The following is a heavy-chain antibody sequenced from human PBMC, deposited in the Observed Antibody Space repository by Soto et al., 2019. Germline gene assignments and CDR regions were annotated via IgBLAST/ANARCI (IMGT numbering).Heavy chain of an antibody. CDR1: GGTFSSYA. V-gene: IGHV1-69*13. D-gene: IGHD6-19*01. CDR2: IIPIFGTA. J-gene: IGHJ3*02. CDR3: ARVAIAVAGIRAFDI. Sequence: SVKVSCKASGGTFSSYAISWVRQAPGQGLEWMGGIIPIFGTANYAQRFQGRVTITADESTSTAYMELSSLRSEDTAVYYCARVAIAVAGIRAFDIWGQGTMVTVSS.